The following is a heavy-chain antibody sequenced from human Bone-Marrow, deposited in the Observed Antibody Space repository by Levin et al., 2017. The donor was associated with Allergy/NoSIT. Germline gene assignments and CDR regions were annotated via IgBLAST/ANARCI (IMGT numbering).Heavy chain of an antibody. CDR3: ARSRGWSFFDY. V-gene: IGHV2-70*11. CDR2: IDWDNDE. Sequence: SLTTSAMCVSWFRQPPGKALEWLARIDWDNDEYYNTSLKTRLTISKDTSKNQVVLIMTNINPVDTATYYCARSRGWSFFDYWGQGLLVTVSS. D-gene: IGHD6-19*01. J-gene: IGHJ4*02. CDR1: SLTTSAMC.